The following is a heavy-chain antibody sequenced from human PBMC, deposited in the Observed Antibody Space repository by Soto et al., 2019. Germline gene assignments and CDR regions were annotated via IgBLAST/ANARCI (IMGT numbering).Heavy chain of an antibody. CDR1: GASISRTGFY. D-gene: IGHD3-10*01. Sequence: QLQLQESGPGLVKPSETLSLTCAVSGASISRTGFYWGWIRQHPGQGPEWIGSIYEDETTFYNSSLKSRVTISADTSKNNYSLRLSSVTAADTAVYYCARRGSGHTFDYWAQGPLATVSS. CDR2: IYEDETT. J-gene: IGHJ4*02. V-gene: IGHV4-39*01. CDR3: ARRGSGHTFDY.